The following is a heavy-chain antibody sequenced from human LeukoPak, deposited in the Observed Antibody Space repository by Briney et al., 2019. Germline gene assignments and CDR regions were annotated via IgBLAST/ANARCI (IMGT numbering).Heavy chain of an antibody. V-gene: IGHV3-53*05. D-gene: IGHD2-2*01. J-gene: IGHJ4*02. Sequence: GGSLRLSCAASGFTVSSNYMSWVRQAPGKGLEWVSVIYSGGSTYYADSVKGRFIISRDNSKNTLYLQMNSLRAEDTAVYYCAKVVVPAAMGWVDYWGQGTLVTVSS. CDR1: GFTVSSNY. CDR2: IYSGGST. CDR3: AKVVVPAAMGWVDY.